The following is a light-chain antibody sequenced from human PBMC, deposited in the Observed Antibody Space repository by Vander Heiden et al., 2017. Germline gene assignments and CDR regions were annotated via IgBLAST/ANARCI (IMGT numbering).Light chain of an antibody. V-gene: IGKV3-20*01. CDR2: GAS. CDR3: LRYANARIS. J-gene: IGKJ4*01. Sequence: EFALAQSLGTLSLSPGASATLSCWASQSVTSSYLAWYQQKPGQAPRRLIYGASSGATASPGRFSGSGSRTEFTLTMRSLVPEAVAVSYCLRYANARISFGAGTREEIK. CDR1: QSVTSSY.